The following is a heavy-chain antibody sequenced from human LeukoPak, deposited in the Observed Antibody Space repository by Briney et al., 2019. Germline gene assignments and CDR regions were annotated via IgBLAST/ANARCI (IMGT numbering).Heavy chain of an antibody. CDR3: ARDLYNSGSSYFDY. D-gene: IGHD3-10*01. J-gene: IGHJ4*02. Sequence: PGGSLRLSCAVSGLTVSSNYMSWVRQAPGKGLEWVSAIYSGGSTFYADSVKGRFTISRDTSKNTLYLQMNSLSAADTAVYYCARDLYNSGSSYFDYWGQGTLVTVSS. V-gene: IGHV3-53*01. CDR2: IYSGGST. CDR1: GLTVSSNY.